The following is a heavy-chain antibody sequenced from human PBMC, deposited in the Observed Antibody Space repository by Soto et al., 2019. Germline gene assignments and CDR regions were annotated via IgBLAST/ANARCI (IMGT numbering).Heavy chain of an antibody. Sequence: SLRLSCAASGFTFSSYGMHWVRQAPGKGLEWVAVISYDGSNKYYADSVKGRFTISRDNSKNTLYLQMNSLRAEDTAVYYCAKVGLAYCGGDCYLNYWGQGTLVTVSS. J-gene: IGHJ4*02. CDR3: AKVGLAYCGGDCYLNY. CDR2: ISYDGSNK. V-gene: IGHV3-30*18. D-gene: IGHD2-21*02. CDR1: GFTFSSYG.